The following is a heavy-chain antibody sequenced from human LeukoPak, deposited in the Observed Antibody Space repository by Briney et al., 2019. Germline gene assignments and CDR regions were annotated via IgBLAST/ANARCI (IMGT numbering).Heavy chain of an antibody. CDR1: GFTFNDYE. V-gene: IGHV3-48*03. J-gene: IGHJ4*02. D-gene: IGHD2-15*01. CDR3: ARAGAITSAFDF. Sequence: GGSLRLSCVVSGFTFNDYEMNWVRQASGRGLEWLSYISGSGSTIYYADSVQGRFTMSRDNAKNSLFLQMNSLRAEDTAVYFCARAGAITSAFDFWGQGTPVTVSS. CDR2: ISGSGSTI.